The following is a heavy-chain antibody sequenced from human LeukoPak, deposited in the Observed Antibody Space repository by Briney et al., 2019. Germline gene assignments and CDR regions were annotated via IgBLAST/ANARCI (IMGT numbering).Heavy chain of an antibody. J-gene: IGHJ4*02. CDR2: ISYDGSDK. CDR1: GFTFSSYG. Sequence: GGSLRLSCAASGFTFSSYGMDWVRQAPGKGLEWVAVISYDGSDKYYADSVKGRFTISRDNSKNTLYLQMNSLRAEDTAVYYCAKGGRWLQDSLDYWGQGTLVTVSA. D-gene: IGHD5-24*01. V-gene: IGHV3-30*18. CDR3: AKGGRWLQDSLDY.